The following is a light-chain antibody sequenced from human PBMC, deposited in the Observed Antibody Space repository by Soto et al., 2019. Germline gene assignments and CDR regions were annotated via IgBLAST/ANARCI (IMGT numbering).Light chain of an antibody. CDR2: AGS. CDR1: QTITNN. V-gene: IGKV1-39*01. CDR3: QQSYSIPYT. Sequence: DIQMTQSPSSLSPSVGDRVTITCRASQTITNNLNWYQQKPGKAPNLLIYAGSRLQSGVPSRFSGSGSGTDFTLTISSLQPEDFATYYCQQSYSIPYTFGQGTNLEI. J-gene: IGKJ2*01.